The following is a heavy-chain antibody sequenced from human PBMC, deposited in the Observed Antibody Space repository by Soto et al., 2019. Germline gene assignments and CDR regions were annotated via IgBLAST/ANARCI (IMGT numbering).Heavy chain of an antibody. CDR2: IYYSGST. D-gene: IGHD6-6*01. Sequence: QVQLQESGPGLVKPSETLSLTCTVSGGSISSYYWSWIRQPPGKGLEWIGYIYYSGSTNYNPSLKSRVTISVDTSKNQFALKRSSVTAADTAVYYCARDRDSSSYSWFDPWGQGTLVTVSS. J-gene: IGHJ5*02. V-gene: IGHV4-59*01. CDR3: ARDRDSSSYSWFDP. CDR1: GGSISSYY.